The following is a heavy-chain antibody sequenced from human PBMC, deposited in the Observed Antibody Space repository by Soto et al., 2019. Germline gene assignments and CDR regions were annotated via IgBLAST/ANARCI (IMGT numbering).Heavy chain of an antibody. J-gene: IGHJ4*02. CDR2: ISAYSGNT. Sequence: TSVKVSCKASGYTFTSYGISWVRQAPGQGLEWMGWISAYSGNTDYAQKLQGRVTMTTDTSTSTAYMELRSLTSDDTAVYYCAREYSLAVVAPGYWGQGILVTVSS. CDR3: AREYSLAVVAPGY. CDR1: GYTFTSYG. D-gene: IGHD3-22*01. V-gene: IGHV1-18*01.